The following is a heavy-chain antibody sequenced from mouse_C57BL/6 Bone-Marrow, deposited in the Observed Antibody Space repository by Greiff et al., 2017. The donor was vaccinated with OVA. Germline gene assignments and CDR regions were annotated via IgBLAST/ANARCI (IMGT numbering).Heavy chain of an antibody. CDR3: ASFYGSSPNWYFDV. D-gene: IGHD1-1*01. CDR2: IHPNSGST. V-gene: IGHV1-64*01. CDR1: GYTFTSYW. J-gene: IGHJ1*03. Sequence: QVQLQQPGAELVKPGASVKLSCKASGYTFTSYWMHWVKQRPGQGLEWIGMIHPNSGSTNYNEKFKSKATLTVDKSSSTAYMPLSSLTSEDSAVYYCASFYGSSPNWYFDVWGTGTTVTVSS.